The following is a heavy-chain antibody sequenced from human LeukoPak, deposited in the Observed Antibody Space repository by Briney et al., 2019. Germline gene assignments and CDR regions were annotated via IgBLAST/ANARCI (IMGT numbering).Heavy chain of an antibody. J-gene: IGHJ4*02. CDR1: GGSINSYY. V-gene: IGHV4-59*01. Sequence: SETLSLTYTVSGGSINSYYWNWSRQPPGEGLEWVGSVSYSGNTNYNPSLKSRVTISIDASKKQFSLKLNSVTSADTAVYFCARESKPLWFEESPPRIFDCWGQGTLVSVSS. CDR2: VSYSGNT. D-gene: IGHD3-10*01. CDR3: ARESKPLWFEESPPRIFDC.